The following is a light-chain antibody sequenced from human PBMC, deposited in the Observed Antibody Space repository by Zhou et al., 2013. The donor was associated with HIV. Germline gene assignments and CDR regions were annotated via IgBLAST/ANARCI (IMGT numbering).Light chain of an antibody. CDR2: DSS. V-gene: IGKV3D-20*02. CDR1: QSVSSSY. J-gene: IGKJ4*01. CDR3: QHRTTSPPGVT. Sequence: EIVLTQSPGTLSLSPGERATLSCRASQSVSSSYLAWYQQKPGQAPRLLIYDSSKRATGIPARFSGSGSGTDFTLTISSLEPEDFAVYYCQHRTTSPPGVTFGGGTKVQIK.